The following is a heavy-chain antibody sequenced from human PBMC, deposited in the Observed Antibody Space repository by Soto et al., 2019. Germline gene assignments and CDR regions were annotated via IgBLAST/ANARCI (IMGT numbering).Heavy chain of an antibody. CDR1: GYPVTAYY. J-gene: IGHJ3*02. V-gene: IGHV1-2*02. D-gene: IGHD3-3*01. CDR2: INPATGAA. Sequence: QLHLVQSGAVVKKPGASVTVSCSASGYPVTAYYMHWVRQAPGRGLEWMGGINPATGAAKYTQTFQGRVTMARDPSTSTVFMELGGLTSEDPAVFYWAGGGGVGVAGSAAFDMWGQGTLVTVSS. CDR3: AGGGGVGVAGSAAFDM.